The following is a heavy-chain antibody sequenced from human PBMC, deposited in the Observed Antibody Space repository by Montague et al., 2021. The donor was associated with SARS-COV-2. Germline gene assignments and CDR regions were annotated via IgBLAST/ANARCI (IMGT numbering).Heavy chain of an antibody. V-gene: IGHV4-34*01. J-gene: IGHJ5*01. D-gene: IGHD3-10*01. Sequence: SETLSLTCAVYGGSFSGCYWNWIRQPPGKVLEWIGEINHSGSTNYNPSLKSRDTMSVDTSKNQFSLKLSSVTAADTAVYYCARGARQGYGFRLGSFDSWGQGTLVTVSS. CDR3: ARGARQGYGFRLGSFDS. CDR2: INHSGST. CDR1: GGSFSGCY.